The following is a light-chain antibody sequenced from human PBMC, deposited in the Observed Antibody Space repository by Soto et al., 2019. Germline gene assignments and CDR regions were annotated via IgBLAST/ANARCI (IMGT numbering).Light chain of an antibody. Sequence: QSALTQPASVSGSPGQPIAISSTGTSSDVGGYNSVSWYQQHPGKAPKLLIYDVSNRPSGVSNRFSGSKSGNTASLTISGLQAEDEADYYCSSHARRGCYVFGTGTKVTVL. CDR2: DVS. CDR3: SSHARRGCYV. J-gene: IGLJ1*01. CDR1: SSDVGGYNS. V-gene: IGLV2-14*01.